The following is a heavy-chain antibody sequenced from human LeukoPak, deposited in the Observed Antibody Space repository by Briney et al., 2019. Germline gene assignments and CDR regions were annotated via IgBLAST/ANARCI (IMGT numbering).Heavy chain of an antibody. Sequence: SETLSLTCAVYGGSFSGYYWSWIRQPPGKGLEWIGEINHSGSTNYNPSLKSRVTISVDTSKNQFSLKLSSVTAADTAVYYCARGLYGVIIEYYYYYYGMDVWGQGTTVTVSS. J-gene: IGHJ6*02. CDR1: GGSFSGYY. V-gene: IGHV4-34*01. D-gene: IGHD3-3*01. CDR3: ARGLYGVIIEYYYYYYGMDV. CDR2: INHSGST.